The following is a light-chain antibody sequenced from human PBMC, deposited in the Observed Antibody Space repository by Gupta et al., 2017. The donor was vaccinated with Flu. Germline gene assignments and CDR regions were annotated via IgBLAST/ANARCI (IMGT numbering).Light chain of an antibody. CDR1: PSLVHSSKNGNT. J-gene: IGKJ1*01. Sequence: KCSPSLVHSSKNGNTYVCWQQKRGQRPKLRIYCEASQQAGVADRLRGSGSGTDFTLIISSLQAGDVAVYYCQQHETTPPWTFGQGTKVELK. CDR2: CEA. CDR3: QQHETTPPWT. V-gene: IGKV4-1*01.